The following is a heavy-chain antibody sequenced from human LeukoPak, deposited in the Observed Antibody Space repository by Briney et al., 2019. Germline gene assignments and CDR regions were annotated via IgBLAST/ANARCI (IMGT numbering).Heavy chain of an antibody. V-gene: IGHV5-51*01. J-gene: IGHJ6*03. Sequence: GESLKISCKGSGYSFTSYWIGWVRQMPGKGLEWMGIIYPGDSDTRYSPSFQGQVTISADKSISTAYLQWSSLKASDTAMYYCARRGQLRVLDYYYYYMDVWGKGTTVTVSS. D-gene: IGHD5-18*01. CDR2: IYPGDSDT. CDR3: ARRGQLRVLDYYYYYMDV. CDR1: GYSFTSYW.